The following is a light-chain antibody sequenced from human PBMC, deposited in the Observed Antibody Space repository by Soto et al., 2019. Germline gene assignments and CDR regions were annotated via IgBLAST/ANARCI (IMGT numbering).Light chain of an antibody. CDR1: SSDVGGYNY. V-gene: IGLV2-14*01. J-gene: IGLJ1*01. CDR3: SSYTSSSTLVYV. CDR2: DVS. Sequence: QSALTQPASVSGSPGQSITISCTGTSSDVGGYNYVSWYQQHPGKAPKLMIYDVSNRPSGVSDRFSGSKSGNTAPLTISGLQADDEADYYCSSYTSSSTLVYVFGSGTKVTVL.